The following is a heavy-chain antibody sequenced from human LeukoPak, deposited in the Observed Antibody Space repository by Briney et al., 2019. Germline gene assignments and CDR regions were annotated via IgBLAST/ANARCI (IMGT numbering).Heavy chain of an antibody. V-gene: IGHV3-23*01. CDR1: GFTFSSYG. CDR2: ISGSGSGT. J-gene: IGHJ4*02. D-gene: IGHD5-12*01. CDR3: ARGPSGYHNT. Sequence: GGSLRLSCAASGFTFSSYGMSWVRQAPGKGLEWVSGISGSGSGTYYADSVKGRFIISRDNSKNTLYLQMNSLRAEDTAVYYCARGPSGYHNTGGQGTLVTVSS.